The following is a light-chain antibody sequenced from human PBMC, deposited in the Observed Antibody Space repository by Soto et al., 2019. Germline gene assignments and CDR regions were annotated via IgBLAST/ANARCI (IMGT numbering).Light chain of an antibody. CDR2: HVT. V-gene: IGLV2-14*03. CDR1: SSDIGHYDY. Sequence: QSALTQRASVSGSPGQSITISCTGTSSDIGHYDYVSWYQQHPGKAPKLMIYHVTYRPSGVSNRYSGSKSGNSASLTISGLQADDEADYYCCSLTTSHTYVFGSGTKVTVL. J-gene: IGLJ1*01. CDR3: CSLTTSHTYV.